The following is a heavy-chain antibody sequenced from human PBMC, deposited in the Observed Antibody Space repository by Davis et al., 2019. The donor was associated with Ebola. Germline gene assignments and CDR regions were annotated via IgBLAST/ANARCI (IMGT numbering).Heavy chain of an antibody. CDR1: GYSFTTDW. Sequence: GGSLRLSCKGSGYSFTTDWIAWVRQTPAKGLEWMGSIYAGNSDSRYSPSFEGQVIISVDRSINTAYLQWRSLRASDTAIYYCARQESLYGWSDYWGQGTLVTVSS. J-gene: IGHJ4*02. D-gene: IGHD2-8*01. CDR3: ARQESLYGWSDY. V-gene: IGHV5-51*01. CDR2: IYAGNSDS.